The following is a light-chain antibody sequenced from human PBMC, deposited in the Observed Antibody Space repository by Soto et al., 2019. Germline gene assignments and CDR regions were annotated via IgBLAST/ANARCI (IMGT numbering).Light chain of an antibody. Sequence: DIHMTQSPSSLSASVGDRVTITCLASQSISSYLNWYQQKPGKAPKLLIYAASSLQSGVPSRFSGSGSGTDFTLTISSLQPEDFETYYCQQSYSTPFTFGGGTKVDIK. CDR1: QSISSY. V-gene: IGKV1-39*01. CDR2: AAS. CDR3: QQSYSTPFT. J-gene: IGKJ4*01.